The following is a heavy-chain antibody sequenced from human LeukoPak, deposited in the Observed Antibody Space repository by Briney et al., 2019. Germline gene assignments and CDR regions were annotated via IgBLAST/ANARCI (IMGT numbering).Heavy chain of an antibody. CDR3: AKKYSSGSDRQADH. Sequence: PGGSLRLSCAASGFTFSSYGMHWVRQAPGKGLEWVAVISSGDGRIIYYTDSVKGRFTISRDNSKNTLFLQMDSLRAEDTAAYYCAKKYSSGSDRQADHWGQGTLVTVSS. J-gene: IGHJ5*02. CDR2: ISSGDGRII. V-gene: IGHV3-30*18. CDR1: GFTFSSYG. D-gene: IGHD3-10*01.